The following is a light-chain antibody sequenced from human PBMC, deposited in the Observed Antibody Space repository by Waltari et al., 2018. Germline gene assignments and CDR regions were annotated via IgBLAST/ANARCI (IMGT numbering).Light chain of an antibody. Sequence: ELVMTQSPATLSVSPGERATLPCRASQRVSSNLAWYQQKPGQAPRLLIYGASTRATGIPARFSGSGSGTEFTLTISSLQSEDFAVYYCQQYNNWPPWTFGQGTKVEIK. CDR3: QQYNNWPPWT. CDR1: QRVSSN. CDR2: GAS. J-gene: IGKJ1*01. V-gene: IGKV3-15*01.